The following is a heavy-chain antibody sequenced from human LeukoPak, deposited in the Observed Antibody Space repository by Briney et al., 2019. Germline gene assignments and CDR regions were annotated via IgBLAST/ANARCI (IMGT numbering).Heavy chain of an antibody. V-gene: IGHV1-18*01. Sequence: ASVKASCTASGYTFTSYGISWVGQAPGQGLEWMGWISAYNGNTNYAQKLQCRVTMTTDTSTSTAYMELRSLRSDDTAVYYCARDLGYSSSWRGDYWGQGTLVTVSS. J-gene: IGHJ4*02. CDR1: GYTFTSYG. CDR3: ARDLGYSSSWRGDY. D-gene: IGHD6-13*01. CDR2: ISAYNGNT.